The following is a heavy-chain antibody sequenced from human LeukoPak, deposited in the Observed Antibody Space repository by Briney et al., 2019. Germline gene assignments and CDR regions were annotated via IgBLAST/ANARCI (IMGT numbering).Heavy chain of an antibody. Sequence: PGGSLRLSCAASGFTFSSYSMNWVRQAPGKGLEWVSVIYSGGGTYYADSVKGRFTISRDNSKNTLYLQMNSLRVEDTAVYYCAREGATTAFDYWGQGTLVTVSS. CDR3: AREGATTAFDY. CDR2: IYSGGGT. D-gene: IGHD1-26*01. J-gene: IGHJ4*02. V-gene: IGHV3-53*01. CDR1: GFTFSSYS.